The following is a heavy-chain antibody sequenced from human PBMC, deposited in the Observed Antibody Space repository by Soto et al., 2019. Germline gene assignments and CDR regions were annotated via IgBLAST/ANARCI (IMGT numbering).Heavy chain of an antibody. Sequence: PSETLSLTCTVSGGSISSYYWSWIRQPPGKGLEWIGYIYYSGSTNYNPSLKSRVTISVDTSKNQFSLKLSSVTAADTAVYYCARFGFGELLSNYYYYMDVWGKGTTVTVSS. V-gene: IGHV4-59*08. D-gene: IGHD3-10*01. CDR3: ARFGFGELLSNYYYYMDV. J-gene: IGHJ6*03. CDR2: IYYSGST. CDR1: GGSISSYY.